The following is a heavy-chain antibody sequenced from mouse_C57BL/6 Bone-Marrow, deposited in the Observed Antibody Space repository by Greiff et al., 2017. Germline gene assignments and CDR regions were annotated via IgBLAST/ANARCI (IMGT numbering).Heavy chain of an antibody. CDR1: GYTFTSYW. CDR2: IHPNSGST. V-gene: IGHV1-64*01. J-gene: IGHJ3*01. Sequence: VQLQQPGAELVKPGASVKLSCKASGYTFTSYWMHWVKQRPGQGLEWIGMIHPNSGSTNYNEKFKSKATLTVDKSSSTAYMQLSSLTSEDSAVXCCARYYHYGSSPRWFAYWGPGTLVTVS. CDR3: ARYYHYGSSPRWFAY. D-gene: IGHD1-1*01.